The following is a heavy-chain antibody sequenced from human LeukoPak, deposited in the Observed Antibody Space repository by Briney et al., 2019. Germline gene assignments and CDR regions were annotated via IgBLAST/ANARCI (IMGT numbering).Heavy chain of an antibody. CDR3: ARDIERGDFSDY. CDR1: GYTFTSYG. J-gene: IGHJ4*02. Sequence: GAPVKVSCKASGYTFTSYGISWVRQAPGQGLEWMGWISAYNGNTNYAQKLQGRVTITADKSTSAAYMELSSLRSEDTAVYYCARDIERGDFSDYWGQGTLVTVSS. CDR2: ISAYNGNT. D-gene: IGHD3/OR15-3a*01. V-gene: IGHV1-18*01.